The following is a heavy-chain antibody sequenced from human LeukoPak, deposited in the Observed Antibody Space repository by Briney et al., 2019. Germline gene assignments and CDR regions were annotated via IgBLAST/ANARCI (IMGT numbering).Heavy chain of an antibody. CDR3: AGDRPHAVAVAGAGYDH. J-gene: IGHJ4*02. V-gene: IGHV1-3*04. CDR1: GYTLSSYA. Sequence: ASVTVSCTASGYTLSSYAIHWMRQAPGQRLEWMGWINTANGNTKYSQKFQGRFTITRDTSASTVYMGLSSLRPGDTAMYYCAGDRPHAVAVAGAGYDHWGQGTLVTVSS. CDR2: INTANGNT. D-gene: IGHD6-19*01.